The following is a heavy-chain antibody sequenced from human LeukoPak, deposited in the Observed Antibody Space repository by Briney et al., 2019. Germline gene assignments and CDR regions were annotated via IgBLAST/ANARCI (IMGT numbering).Heavy chain of an antibody. V-gene: IGHV4-4*07. J-gene: IGHJ4*02. CDR2: IYTNGDT. D-gene: IGHD6-13*01. CDR1: GDSISNYY. Sequence: KPSETLSLTCTVSGDSISNYYWSWIRQPAGQGLEWIGRIYTNGDTRYNPSLKSRVTMSVDTSKNQLSLKLRPVTAADTAVYYCARAAGAAGGQYFDYWGQGTLVTVSS. CDR3: ARAAGAAGGQYFDY.